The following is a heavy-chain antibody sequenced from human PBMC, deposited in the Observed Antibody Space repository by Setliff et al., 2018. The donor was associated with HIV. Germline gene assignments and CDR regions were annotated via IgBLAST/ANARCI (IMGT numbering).Heavy chain of an antibody. D-gene: IGHD3-10*01. CDR1: GGSFSSYK. CDR2: INHSGST. Sequence: TLSLTCAVYGGSFSSYKWNWIRQAPGKGLEWIGEINHSGSTNYKPSLKSRVTMSVDTSKNQFSLKVNSVTAADTAVYYCARERADYYGSGSRSFDYWGQGTLVTVSS. J-gene: IGHJ4*02. CDR3: ARERADYYGSGSRSFDY. V-gene: IGHV4-34*01.